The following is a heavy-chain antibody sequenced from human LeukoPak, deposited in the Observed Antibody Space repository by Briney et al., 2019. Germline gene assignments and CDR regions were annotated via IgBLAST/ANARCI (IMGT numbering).Heavy chain of an antibody. V-gene: IGHV4-38-2*02. J-gene: IGHJ4*02. Sequence: PSETLSLTCTVSGYSISSGYYWGWIRQPPGKGLEWIGSIYHSGSTYYNPSLKSRVTISVDTSKNQFSLKLSSVTAADTAVYYCARSSGYYRFDYWGQGTLVTVSS. D-gene: IGHD3-22*01. CDR3: ARSSGYYRFDY. CDR1: GYSISSGYY. CDR2: IYHSGST.